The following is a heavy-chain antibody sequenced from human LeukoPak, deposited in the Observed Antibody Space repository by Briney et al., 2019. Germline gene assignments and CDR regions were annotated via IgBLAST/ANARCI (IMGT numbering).Heavy chain of an antibody. CDR3: ARVPLAAAGGFDY. CDR2: IYYSGSS. Sequence: SETLSLTCTVSGGSISGSSYYWGWIRQPPGKGLEWIGYIYYSGSSNYNPSLKSRVTISVDTSKNQFSLKLSSVTAADTAMYYCARVPLAAAGGFDYWGQGTLVTVSA. CDR1: GGSISGSSYY. V-gene: IGHV4-61*05. J-gene: IGHJ4*02. D-gene: IGHD6-13*01.